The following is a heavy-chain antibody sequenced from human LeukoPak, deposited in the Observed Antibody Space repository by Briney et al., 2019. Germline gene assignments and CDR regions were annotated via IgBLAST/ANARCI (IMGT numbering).Heavy chain of an antibody. J-gene: IGHJ3*02. CDR2: IIPYNGNT. CDR3: ARVGRSSSGLNDAFDI. Sequence: GASVKVSCKASGYTFSSYGITWVRQAPGQGLEWMGWIIPYNGNTNYAQKLQDSVTMTTDTSTSTAYMELRSLRSDDTAVYYCARVGRSSSGLNDAFDIWGQGTMVTVSS. V-gene: IGHV1-18*01. CDR1: GYTFSSYG. D-gene: IGHD6-6*01.